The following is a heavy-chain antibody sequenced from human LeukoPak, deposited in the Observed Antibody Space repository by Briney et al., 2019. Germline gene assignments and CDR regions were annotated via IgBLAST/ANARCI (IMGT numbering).Heavy chain of an antibody. Sequence: ASVKVSCKASGYTFSSYGVNWVRQAPGQGLEWMGWVSPYNGDTNYAQKFQDRVTMTTDTSTNTAYMELSRLRSDDTAVYYCARDYCSSTSCLFDYWGQGTLVTVSS. D-gene: IGHD2-2*01. CDR3: ARDYCSSTSCLFDY. CDR2: VSPYNGDT. V-gene: IGHV1-18*01. CDR1: GYTFSSYG. J-gene: IGHJ4*02.